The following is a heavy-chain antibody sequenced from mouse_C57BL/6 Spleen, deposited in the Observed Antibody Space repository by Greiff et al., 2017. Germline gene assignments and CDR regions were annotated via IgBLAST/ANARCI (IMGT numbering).Heavy chain of an antibody. Sequence: EVHLVESGPGLVKPSQTVFLTCTVTGISITTGNYRWSWIRQFPGNKLEWIGYIYYSGTITYNPSLTSRTTITRDTPKNQFFLEMNSLTAEDTATYYCARGIYYGNYERYFDVWGTGTTVTVSS. V-gene: IGHV3-5*01. CDR2: IYYSGTI. CDR1: GISITTGNYR. CDR3: ARGIYYGNYERYFDV. J-gene: IGHJ1*03. D-gene: IGHD2-1*01.